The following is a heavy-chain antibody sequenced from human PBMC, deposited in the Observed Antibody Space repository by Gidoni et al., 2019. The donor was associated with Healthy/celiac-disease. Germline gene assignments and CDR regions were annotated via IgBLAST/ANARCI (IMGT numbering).Heavy chain of an antibody. V-gene: IGHV3-66*01. CDR2: IYSGGST. CDR1: GFTVSSNY. J-gene: IGHJ4*02. D-gene: IGHD1-1*01. CDR3: AIVVFWNEEGFDY. Sequence: PGGSLRLSCAASGFTVSSNYMSWVRQAPGKGLEWVSVIYSGGSTYYADSVKGRFTISIDNSKNTLYLQMNSLRAEDTAVYYCAIVVFWNEEGFDYWGQGTLVTVSS.